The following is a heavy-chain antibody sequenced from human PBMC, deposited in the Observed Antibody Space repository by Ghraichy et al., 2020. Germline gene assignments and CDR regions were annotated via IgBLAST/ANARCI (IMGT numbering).Heavy chain of an antibody. Sequence: GGSLRLSCTASGFTFSSYNMNWVRQAPGKGLEWVSHISSSSSTIYYADSVKGRFTISRDNAKNSLYLQLDSLRAEDTAVYYCARDSPGWRAFDIWGQGTMVTVSS. D-gene: IGHD6-19*01. CDR2: ISSSSSTI. V-gene: IGHV3-48*01. CDR1: GFTFSSYN. J-gene: IGHJ3*02. CDR3: ARDSPGWRAFDI.